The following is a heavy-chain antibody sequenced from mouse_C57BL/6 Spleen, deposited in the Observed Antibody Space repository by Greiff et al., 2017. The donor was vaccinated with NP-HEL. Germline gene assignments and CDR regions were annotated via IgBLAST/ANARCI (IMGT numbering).Heavy chain of an antibody. CDR2: ISSGSSTI. D-gene: IGHD1-1*01. V-gene: IGHV5-17*01. CDR3: ARTYYGSSPWFAY. Sequence: EVKLVESGGGLVKPGGSLKLSCAASGFTFSDYGMHWVRQAPEKGLEWVAYISSGSSTIYYADTVKGRFTISRDNAKNTLFLQMTSLRSEDTAMYYCARTYYGSSPWFAYWGKGTMVTVSA. CDR1: GFTFSDYG. J-gene: IGHJ3*01.